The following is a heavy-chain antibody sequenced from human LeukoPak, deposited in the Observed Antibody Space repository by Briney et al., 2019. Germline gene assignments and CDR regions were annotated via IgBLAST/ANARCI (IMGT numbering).Heavy chain of an antibody. CDR2: ISGSGGST. V-gene: IGHV3-23*01. CDR1: GLSVSSNY. D-gene: IGHD5-18*01. CDR3: AKMGGYTYGYDWYFDL. J-gene: IGHJ2*01. Sequence: PGGSLRLSCAASGLSVSSNYMSWVRQAPGKGLEWVSGISGSGGSTYYADSVKGRFTISRDNSKNTLYLQMNSLRAEDTAVYYCAKMGGYTYGYDWYFDLWGRGTLVTVSS.